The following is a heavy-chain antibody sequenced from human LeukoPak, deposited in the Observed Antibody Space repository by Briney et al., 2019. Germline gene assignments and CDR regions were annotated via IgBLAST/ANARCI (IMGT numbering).Heavy chain of an antibody. J-gene: IGHJ4*02. D-gene: IGHD3-22*01. V-gene: IGHV4-34*01. CDR2: IYYSGST. Sequence: SETLSLTCAVYGGSFSGYYWSWIRQPPGKGLEWIGSIYYSGSTYYNPSLKSRVTISVDTSKNQFSLKLSSVTAADTAVYYCARVVVIPYYFDYWGQGTLVTVSS. CDR1: GGSFSGYY. CDR3: ARVVVIPYYFDY.